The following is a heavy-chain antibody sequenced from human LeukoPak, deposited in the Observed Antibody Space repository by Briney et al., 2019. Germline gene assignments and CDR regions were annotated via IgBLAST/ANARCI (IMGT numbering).Heavy chain of an antibody. Sequence: ASVKVSCKASGYMFTGFYIHWVRQAPGQGLVWMGWINPNSGGTNYSQKFQGRVTMTRDTSISTAYMELSRLRSDDTAVYYCARGRGYGDPYYFDYWGQGTLVTVSS. D-gene: IGHD4-17*01. CDR1: GYMFTGFY. CDR3: ARGRGYGDPYYFDY. V-gene: IGHV1-2*02. J-gene: IGHJ4*02. CDR2: INPNSGGT.